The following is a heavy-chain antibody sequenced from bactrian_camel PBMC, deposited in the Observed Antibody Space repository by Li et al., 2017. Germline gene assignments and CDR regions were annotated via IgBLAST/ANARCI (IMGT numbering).Heavy chain of an antibody. CDR2: IRSDGET. CDR3: VGYGGSARYLRQGRNHSHVLDCASRCLS. CDR1: NTYGNYC. V-gene: IGHV3S55*01. J-gene: IGHJ4*01. Sequence: VQLVESGGGSVQAGGSLRLSCLVLNTYGNYCMGWFRQIPGQEREGVAAIRSDGETRYEDSVKGRFTISKDNSKNTLYLRMNSLKTEDTAVYYCVGYGGSARYLRQGRNHSHVLDCASRCLSIGARGPRSPSP. D-gene: IGHD6*01.